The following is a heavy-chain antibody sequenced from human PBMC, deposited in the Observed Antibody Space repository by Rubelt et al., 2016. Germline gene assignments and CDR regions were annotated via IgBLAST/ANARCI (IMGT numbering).Heavy chain of an antibody. Sequence: QVQLQESGPGLVKPSETLSLTCTVSGGSISSYYWSWIRQPPGKGLEWIGEINHSGSTNYNPSLKSLVTISVDPSKNQFSLKLSSVTAADTAVYYCARGSRRNNYGSGSYSVYWGQGTLVTVSS. CDR3: ARGSRRNNYGSGSYSVY. J-gene: IGHJ4*02. CDR2: INHSGST. CDR1: GGSISSYY. V-gene: IGHV4-59*12. D-gene: IGHD3-10*01.